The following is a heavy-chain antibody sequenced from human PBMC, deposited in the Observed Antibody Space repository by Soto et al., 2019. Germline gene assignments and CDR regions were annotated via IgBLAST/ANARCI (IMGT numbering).Heavy chain of an antibody. CDR2: IIPIFGTA. D-gene: IGHD3-3*01. V-gene: IGHV1-69*01. J-gene: IGHJ6*02. CDR1: GGTFSSYA. Sequence: QVQLVQSGAEVKKPGSSVKVSCKASGGTFSSYAISWVRQAPGQGLEWMGGIIPIFGTANYAQKFQGRVTITADDSTSTAYMELSSLRSEDTAVYYCAKTTYYDFWSGYYTGKDYYGMDVWGQGTTVTVSS. CDR3: AKTTYYDFWSGYYTGKDYYGMDV.